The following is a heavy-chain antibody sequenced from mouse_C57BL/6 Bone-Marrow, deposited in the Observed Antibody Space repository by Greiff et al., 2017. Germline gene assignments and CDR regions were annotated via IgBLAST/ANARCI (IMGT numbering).Heavy chain of an antibody. Sequence: VQGVESGAELARPGASVKLSCKASGYTFTSYGISWVKQRTGQGLEWIGEIYPRSGNTYYNEKFKGKATLTADKSSSTAYMELRSLTSEDSAVYFCATPEGFAYWGQGTLVTVSA. CDR3: ATPEGFAY. V-gene: IGHV1-81*01. J-gene: IGHJ3*01. CDR2: IYPRSGNT. CDR1: GYTFTSYG.